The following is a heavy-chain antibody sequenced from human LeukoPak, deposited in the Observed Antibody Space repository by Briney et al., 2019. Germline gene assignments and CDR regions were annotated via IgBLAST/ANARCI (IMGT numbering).Heavy chain of an antibody. CDR1: GGTFSSYA. CDR2: IIPIFGTA. CDR3: ARHDRDGYNSDY. Sequence: GASVKVSCKASGGTFSSYAISWVRQVPGQGLEWMGRIIPIFGTANYAQKFQGRVAITTDESTSTAYTELSSLRSEDTAVYYCARHDRDGYNSDYWGQGTLVTVSS. D-gene: IGHD5-24*01. J-gene: IGHJ4*02. V-gene: IGHV1-69*05.